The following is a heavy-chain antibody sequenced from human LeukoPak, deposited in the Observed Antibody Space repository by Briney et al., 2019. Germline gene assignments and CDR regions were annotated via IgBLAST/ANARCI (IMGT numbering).Heavy chain of an antibody. CDR2: INPNSGGT. CDR3: ARGRERDYYDSSGYTSLAAFDI. J-gene: IGHJ3*02. Sequence: KVSCKAXGYTFTGYYMHWVRQAPGQGLEWMGWINPNSGGTNYAQKFQGRVTMTRDTSISTAYMELSRLRSDDTAVYYCARGRERDYYDSSGYTSLAAFDIWGQGTMVTVSS. V-gene: IGHV1-2*02. D-gene: IGHD3-22*01. CDR1: GYTFTGYY.